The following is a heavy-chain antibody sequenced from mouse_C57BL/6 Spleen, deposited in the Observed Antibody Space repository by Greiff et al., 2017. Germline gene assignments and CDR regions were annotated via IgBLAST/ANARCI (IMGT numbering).Heavy chain of an antibody. V-gene: IGHV1-63*01. D-gene: IGHD2-5*01. J-gene: IGHJ4*01. Sequence: QVQLKESGAELVRPGTSVKLSCKASGYTFTNYWIGWAKQRPGHGLEWIGDIYPGGGYTNYNEKFKGKATLTADKSSSTAYMQFSSLTSEDSAIYYCERGGYNNNYYAMDYWGQGTSVTVSS. CDR3: ERGGYNNNYYAMDY. CDR1: GYTFTNYW. CDR2: IYPGGGYT.